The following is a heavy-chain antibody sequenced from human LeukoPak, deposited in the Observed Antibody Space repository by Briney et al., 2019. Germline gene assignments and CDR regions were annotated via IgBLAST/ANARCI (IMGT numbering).Heavy chain of an antibody. J-gene: IGHJ4*01. CDR2: INHSGST. CDR1: GGSFSGYY. Sequence: TSETLSLTCAVYGGSFSGYYWSWIRQPPGKGLEWIGEINHSGSTNYNPSLKSRVTISVDTSKNQFSLKLSSVTAADTAVYYCARHRPSLGIAVAGRAPNFDYW. V-gene: IGHV4-34*01. D-gene: IGHD6-19*01. CDR3: ARHRPSLGIAVAGRAPNFDY.